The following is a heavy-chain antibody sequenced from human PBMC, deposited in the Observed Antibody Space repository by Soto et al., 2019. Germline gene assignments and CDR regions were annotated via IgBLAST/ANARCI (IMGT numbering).Heavy chain of an antibody. J-gene: IGHJ5*02. CDR3: AKDSLNTAMGNWFDP. CDR2: ISGSGGST. Sequence: EVQLLESGGGLVQPVWSLRRSCAASGVTFSSYAMSWVRQAPGKGLEWVSAISGSGGSTYYADSVKGRFTISRDNSKNTLYLQMNSLRAEDTAVYYCAKDSLNTAMGNWFDPWGQGTLVTVSS. CDR1: GVTFSSYA. D-gene: IGHD5-18*01. V-gene: IGHV3-23*01.